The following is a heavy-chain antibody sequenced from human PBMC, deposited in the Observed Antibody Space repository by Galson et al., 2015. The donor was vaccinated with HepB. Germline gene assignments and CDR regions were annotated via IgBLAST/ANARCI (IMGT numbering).Heavy chain of an antibody. CDR2: IKQDGSEK. V-gene: IGHV3-7*03. CDR3: ARDMGYSEDYYYGMDV. CDR1: GFTFSSYW. Sequence: SLRLSCAASGFTFSSYWMSWVRQAPGKGLEWVANIKQDGSEKYYVDSVKGRFTISRDNAKNSLYLQMNSLRAEDTAVYYCARDMGYSEDYYYGMDVWGQGTTVTVSS. D-gene: IGHD3-22*01. J-gene: IGHJ6*02.